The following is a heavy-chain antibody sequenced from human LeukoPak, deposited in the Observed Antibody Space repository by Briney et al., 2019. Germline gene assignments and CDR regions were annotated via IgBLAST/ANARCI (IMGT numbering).Heavy chain of an antibody. D-gene: IGHD3-3*01. CDR1: GFTLSDYY. CDR3: ARDRYDFWSGYYIFDY. J-gene: IGHJ4*02. Sequence: GGSLRLSCGASGFTLSDYYMSWMRQAPGKGLEWVSYISSSGSTIYYADSVKGRFTIFRDNAKNSLYLQMNSLRAEDTAVYYCARDRYDFWSGYYIFDYWGQGTLVTVSS. CDR2: ISSSGSTI. V-gene: IGHV3-11*01.